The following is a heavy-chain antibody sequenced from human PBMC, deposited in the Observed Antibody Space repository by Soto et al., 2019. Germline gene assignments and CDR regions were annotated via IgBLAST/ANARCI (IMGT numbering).Heavy chain of an antibody. Sequence: QVQLVQSGAEVKKPGSSLKVSCTVFGETLNSNPIGWVRQAPGQGLEWVGGIVPLSDRTNYAQELQGRVTVTADGSTSTVYMELSNLKSDDTAVYYCARNSGRDCHSGGGCFSLDVWGQGSLITVSS. CDR1: GETLNSNP. CDR3: ARNSGRDCHSGGGCFSLDV. CDR2: IVPLSDRT. V-gene: IGHV1-69*01. D-gene: IGHD2-15*01. J-gene: IGHJ4*02.